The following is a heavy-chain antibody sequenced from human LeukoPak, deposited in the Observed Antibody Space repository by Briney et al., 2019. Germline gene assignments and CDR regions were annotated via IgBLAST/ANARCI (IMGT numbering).Heavy chain of an antibody. D-gene: IGHD6-19*01. CDR3: AKGGWLDD. CDR1: GFNFNKYD. CDR2: ITGRSDKT. J-gene: IGHJ4*02. V-gene: IGHV3-23*01. Sequence: GGSLRLSCAASGFNFNKYDMTWARQAPGKGLEGGSTITGRSDKTYYTDSVKGRFITSRDNSKDTLYLQMNSLRAEDTALYYCAKGGWLDDLGQGALVTVSS.